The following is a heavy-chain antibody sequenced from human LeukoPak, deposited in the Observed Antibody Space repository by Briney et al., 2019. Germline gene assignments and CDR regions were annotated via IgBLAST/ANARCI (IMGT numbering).Heavy chain of an antibody. CDR2: ISAYNGNT. CDR3: ARAPSSWSFWYSSSWSPNFDY. CDR1: GYTFTSYG. Sequence: GASVRVSCKGSGYTFTSYGISWVRQAPGQGLEWVGWISAYNGNTNYTQKLQGRVTITTDTSTSTAYMELRSLRSDDTAVYYCARAPSSWSFWYSSSWSPNFDYWGQGTLVTVSS. J-gene: IGHJ4*02. V-gene: IGHV1-18*01. D-gene: IGHD6-13*01.